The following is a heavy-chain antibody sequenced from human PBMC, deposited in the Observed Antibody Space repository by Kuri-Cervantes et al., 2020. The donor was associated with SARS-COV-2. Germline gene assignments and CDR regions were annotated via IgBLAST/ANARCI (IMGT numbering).Heavy chain of an antibody. Sequence: ESLKISCTVSGGSISSSSYYWSWIRQPPGKGLEWIGEINHSGSTNYNPSLKSRVTISVDTSKNQFSLKLSSVTAADTAVYYCARALGTTGDYWGQGTLVTVSS. J-gene: IGHJ4*02. CDR1: GGSISSSSYY. CDR2: INHSGST. D-gene: IGHD7-27*01. CDR3: ARALGTTGDY. V-gene: IGHV4-39*07.